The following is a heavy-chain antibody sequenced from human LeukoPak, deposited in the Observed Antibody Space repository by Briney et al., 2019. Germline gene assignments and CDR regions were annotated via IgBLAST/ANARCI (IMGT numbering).Heavy chain of an antibody. CDR1: GFTFSSYA. Sequence: GGSLRLSCAASGFTFSSYAMSWVRQAPGKGLEWVSAISGSGDSTYYGDSVKGRFTISRDNSKNTLYLQMNSLRAEDTAVYYCAKTRPLDSSSWSHRDYWGQGTLVTVSS. D-gene: IGHD6-13*01. V-gene: IGHV3-23*01. CDR3: AKTRPLDSSSWSHRDY. CDR2: ISGSGDST. J-gene: IGHJ4*02.